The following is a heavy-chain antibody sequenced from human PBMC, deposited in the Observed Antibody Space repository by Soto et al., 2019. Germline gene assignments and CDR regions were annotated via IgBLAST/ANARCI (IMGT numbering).Heavy chain of an antibody. CDR3: AGRYGGTLDY. Sequence: QVQLQESGPGLVKPSETLSLTCTVSGGSISSHDWSWIRQPPGKGLEWIGYIYYSGSTNYNPSPKRRVTISVETSKNQFSLRPRSVASADTAVYYCAGRYGGTLDYWGQGTLGTVSS. D-gene: IGHD4-17*01. V-gene: IGHV4-59*08. CDR1: GGSISSHD. CDR2: IYYSGST. J-gene: IGHJ4*02.